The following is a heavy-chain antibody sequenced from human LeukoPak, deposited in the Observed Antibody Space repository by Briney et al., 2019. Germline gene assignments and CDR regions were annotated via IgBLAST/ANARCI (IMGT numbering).Heavy chain of an antibody. Sequence: SETLSLTCTVPGGSISSGGSYWSWIRQHPGKGLEWIGYIYYSGSTYYNPSLKSRVTISVDTSKNQFSLKLSSVTAADPAVYYCARVPIPYDYVWGSYRYTGSWFDPWGQGTLVTVSS. CDR2: IYYSGST. D-gene: IGHD3-16*02. CDR1: GGSISSGGSY. CDR3: ARVPIPYDYVWGSYRYTGSWFDP. J-gene: IGHJ5*02. V-gene: IGHV4-31*03.